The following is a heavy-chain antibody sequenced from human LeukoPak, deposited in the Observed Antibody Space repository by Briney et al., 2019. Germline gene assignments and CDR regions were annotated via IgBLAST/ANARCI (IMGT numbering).Heavy chain of an antibody. CDR2: TYYRSKYYN. Sequence: SQTLSLTCDISGDSVSSNSGAWNWIRQSPSRGLEWLGRTYYRSKYYNEYAVSVKSRISINPDTSKNQFSLQLNSVTPEDTAVYYCARGGTSSGPGFDYWGQGTPVIVSA. D-gene: IGHD3-22*01. J-gene: IGHJ4*02. V-gene: IGHV6-1*01. CDR3: ARGGTSSGPGFDY. CDR1: GDSVSSNSGA.